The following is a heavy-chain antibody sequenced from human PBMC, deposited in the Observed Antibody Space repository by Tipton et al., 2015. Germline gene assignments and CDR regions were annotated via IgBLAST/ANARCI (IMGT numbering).Heavy chain of an antibody. D-gene: IGHD3-22*01. J-gene: IGHJ5*02. Sequence: TLSLTCTVSGGSISSSSYYWSWIRQPPGKGLEWIGYISHSGSTSYNPSLRSRVFISIDTSKNQFSLKLNSVTAADTAVYYCARGGAGYYYDSVGYLSWGQGTLVTVSS. CDR1: GGSISSSSYY. V-gene: IGHV4-61*01. CDR2: ISHSGST. CDR3: ARGGAGYYYDSVGYLS.